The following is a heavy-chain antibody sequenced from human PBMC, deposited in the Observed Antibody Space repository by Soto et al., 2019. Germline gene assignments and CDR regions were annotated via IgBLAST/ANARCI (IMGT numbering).Heavy chain of an antibody. Sequence: QVRLLQSGAEVKEPGDSVRVSCEASGYTFTAYHIHWVRQAPGQGLEWMGWINPKFGDTGYAQDVQGRVSMTSDMSISTVYMELSRLTSDDTAIYYCARNMDYYYGRGSGNGHGVWCQGTTVTVFS. J-gene: IGHJ6*02. V-gene: IGHV1-2*02. D-gene: IGHD3-10*02. CDR1: GYTFTAYH. CDR2: INPKFGDT. CDR3: ARNMDYYYGRGSGNGHGV.